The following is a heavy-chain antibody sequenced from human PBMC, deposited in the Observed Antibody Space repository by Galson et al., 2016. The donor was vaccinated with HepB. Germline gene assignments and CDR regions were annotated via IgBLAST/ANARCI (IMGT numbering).Heavy chain of an antibody. J-gene: IGHJ6*02. V-gene: IGHV3-53*01. Sequence: SLRLSCAASGFTVSDTYMSWVHQAPGKGLEWVSVIYSGGPTYYPDSVMGRFTISRDNSKNTVYLQMNSLRAEETAVYFCAKGRDGYVSVMDVWGQGTTVTVSS. CDR3: AKGRDGYVSVMDV. CDR2: IYSGGPT. D-gene: IGHD5-24*01. CDR1: GFTVSDTY.